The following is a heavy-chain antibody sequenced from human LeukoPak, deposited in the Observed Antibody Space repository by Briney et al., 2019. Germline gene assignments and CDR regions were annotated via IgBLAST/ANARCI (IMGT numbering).Heavy chain of an antibody. V-gene: IGHV3-48*01. D-gene: IGHD1-26*01. CDR2: ISSSSSTI. J-gene: IGHJ3*02. CDR1: GFTFSSYS. CDR3: ARDVRSGSYYIAFDI. Sequence: PGGSLRLSCAASGFTFSSYSMNWVRQAPGKGLEWVSYISSSSSTIYYADSVKGRFTISRDNAKNSLYLQMNSLRAEDTAVYYCARDVRSGSYYIAFDIWGQGTMVTVSS.